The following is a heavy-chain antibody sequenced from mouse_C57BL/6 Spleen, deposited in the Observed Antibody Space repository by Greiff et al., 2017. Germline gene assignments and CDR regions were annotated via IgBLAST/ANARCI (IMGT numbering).Heavy chain of an antibody. V-gene: IGHV1-55*01. CDR2: IYPGSGST. D-gene: IGHD2-3*01. Sequence: QVQLQQPGAELVKPGASVKMSCKASGYTFTSYWITWVKQRPGPGLEWIGEIYPGSGSTTYNEKFKSKAPLTVDTSSSTAYLQLSSLASEDTAVYYGARGDDSGAWFDYWGQGTLVTVSS. CDR1: GYTFTSYW. J-gene: IGHJ3*01. CDR3: ARGDDSGAWFDY.